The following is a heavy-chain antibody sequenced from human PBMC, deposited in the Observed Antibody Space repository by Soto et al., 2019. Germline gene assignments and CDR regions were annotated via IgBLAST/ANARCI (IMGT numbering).Heavy chain of an antibody. CDR3: ASTFGVVIKGIYYGMDV. V-gene: IGHV3-30-3*01. Sequence: GGSLRLSCAASGFTFSSYAMHWVRQAPGKGLEWVAVISYDGSNKYYADSVKGRFTISRDNSKNTLYLQMNSLRAEDTAVYYCASTFGVVIKGIYYGMDVWGQGTTVTVSS. CDR2: ISYDGSNK. D-gene: IGHD3-3*01. J-gene: IGHJ6*02. CDR1: GFTFSSYA.